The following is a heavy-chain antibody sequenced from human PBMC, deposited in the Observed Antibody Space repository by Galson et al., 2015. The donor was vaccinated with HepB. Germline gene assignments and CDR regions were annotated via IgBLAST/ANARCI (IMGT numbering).Heavy chain of an antibody. V-gene: IGHV5-51*01. Sequence: QSGAEVKKPGESLKISCKGSGYRCSDYWIGWVRQMPGKGLEWMGMIYPDDSDSRLSPSFQGRVTMSADKSIDTAYLQWSSLKASDTAFYYCARQGGRGFNWCDPWGQGTLVTVSS. J-gene: IGHJ5*02. D-gene: IGHD3-10*01. CDR1: GYRCSDYW. CDR2: IYPDDSDS. CDR3: ARQGGRGFNWCDP.